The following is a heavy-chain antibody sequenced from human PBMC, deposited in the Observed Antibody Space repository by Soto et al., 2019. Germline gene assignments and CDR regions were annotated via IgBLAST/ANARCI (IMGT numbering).Heavy chain of an antibody. CDR1: GCSIRSGGYY. Sequence: SETLSLTCPVSGCSIRSGGYYWSWIRQHPGKGLEWIGYIYYSGSTYYNPSLKSRVTISVDTSKNQFSLKLSSVTAADTAVYYCARTKVLWFGELLYNWFDPWGQGTLVTVSS. D-gene: IGHD3-10*01. V-gene: IGHV4-31*03. CDR2: IYYSGST. CDR3: ARTKVLWFGELLYNWFDP. J-gene: IGHJ5*02.